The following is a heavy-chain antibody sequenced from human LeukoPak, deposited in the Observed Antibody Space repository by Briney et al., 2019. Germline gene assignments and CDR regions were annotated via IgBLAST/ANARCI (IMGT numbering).Heavy chain of an antibody. D-gene: IGHD3-10*02. J-gene: IGHJ5*02. Sequence: GGSLRLSCAASGFTVTSNYMSWVRQAPGKGLEWVSIIYSGGGAYYADSVKGRFTISRDNSRNTLFLQMNSLRAEDTAMYYCARVFPPNWFDPWGQGTLVTVS. V-gene: IGHV3-66*01. CDR1: GFTVTSNY. CDR2: IYSGGGA. CDR3: ARVFPPNWFDP.